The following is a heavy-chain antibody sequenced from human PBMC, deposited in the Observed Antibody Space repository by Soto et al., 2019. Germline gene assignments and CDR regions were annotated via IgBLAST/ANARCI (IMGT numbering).Heavy chain of an antibody. Sequence: HPGGSLRLSCAASGFTFSSYWMTWVRQAPGKGLDWVANVNQDGSEKYYVDSVKGRFTISRDNAKNSLYLQMSGLRAEDTAVYYCASAIYSSSSKWGQGTQVTVSS. J-gene: IGHJ4*02. CDR1: GFTFSSYW. CDR3: ASAIYSSSSK. V-gene: IGHV3-7*05. CDR2: VNQDGSEK. D-gene: IGHD6-6*01.